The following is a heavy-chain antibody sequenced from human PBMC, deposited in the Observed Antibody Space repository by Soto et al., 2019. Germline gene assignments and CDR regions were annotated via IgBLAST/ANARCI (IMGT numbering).Heavy chain of an antibody. J-gene: IGHJ4*02. V-gene: IGHV1-18*01. CDR1: GYTFTSFA. D-gene: IGHD4-17*01. CDR3: ARGQSYGGILGGGTFDY. CDR2: ISPYNGKP. Sequence: QVQLVQSGADVKKPGASVKVACKASGYTFTSFAISWVRQAPGQGLEWMGWISPYNGKPNYAQSLQGRVTMTTETSTNTAFMELRSLRSDDTATYDCARGQSYGGILGGGTFDYWGQGTLVTVSS.